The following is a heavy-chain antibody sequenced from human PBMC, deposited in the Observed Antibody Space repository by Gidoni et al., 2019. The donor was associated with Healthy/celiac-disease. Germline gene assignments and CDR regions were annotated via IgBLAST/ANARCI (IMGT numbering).Heavy chain of an antibody. V-gene: IGHV3-21*01. Sequence: EVQLVESGGGLVKPGGSLRLSCAASGFTFISYSMNWVRQAPGKGLEWVSSISSSSSYIYYADSVKGRFTISRDNAKNSLYLQMNSLRAEDTAVYYCARGPYGDYPRGAFDIWGQGTMVTVSS. J-gene: IGHJ3*02. CDR2: ISSSSSYI. D-gene: IGHD4-17*01. CDR1: GFTFISYS. CDR3: ARGPYGDYPRGAFDI.